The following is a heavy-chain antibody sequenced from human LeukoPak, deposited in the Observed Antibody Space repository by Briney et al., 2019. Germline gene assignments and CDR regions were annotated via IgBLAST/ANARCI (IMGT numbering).Heavy chain of an antibody. Sequence: PGGSLRLSCAASGFTFTTYWMIWVRQAPGKGLEWVASINQDGSEKYYVDSVKGRFTISRDNAQKSLYLEMKSLSAKDTAVYYCAKGITMVRGPEPNFDYWGQGTLVTVSS. V-gene: IGHV3-7*01. J-gene: IGHJ4*02. CDR2: INQDGSEK. CDR3: AKGITMVRGPEPNFDY. CDR1: GFTFTTYW. D-gene: IGHD3-10*01.